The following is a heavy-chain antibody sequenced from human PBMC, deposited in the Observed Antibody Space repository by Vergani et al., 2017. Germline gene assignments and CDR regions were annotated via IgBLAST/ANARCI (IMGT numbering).Heavy chain of an antibody. J-gene: IGHJ5*02. CDR3: TRHWAVVAANNWFDP. D-gene: IGHD2-15*01. V-gene: IGHV4-59*05. Sequence: QVQLQESGPGLVKPSETLSLTCSVSGDSISLYYWSWIRQPAGKGLEWIGRIYHSGSTHYNPSLKSRVTISVDTSKNQFSLKLSSVTAADTAVYYCTRHWAVVAANNWFDPWGQGTLVTVSS. CDR1: GDSISLYY. CDR2: IYHSGST.